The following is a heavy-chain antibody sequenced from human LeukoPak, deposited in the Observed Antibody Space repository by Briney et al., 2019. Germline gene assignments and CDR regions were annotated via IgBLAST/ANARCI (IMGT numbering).Heavy chain of an antibody. D-gene: IGHD3-10*01. CDR2: ISGSGGST. CDR3: AKDYYYGSGSYYTEFDY. V-gene: IGHV3-23*01. J-gene: IGHJ4*02. CDR1: GFTFSRYA. Sequence: PGGSLRLSCAASGFTFSRYAMSWVRQAPGKGLEWVSAISGSGGSTYYADSVKGRFTISRDNSKNTLYLQMNSLRAEDTAVFYCAKDYYYGSGSYYTEFDYWGQGTLVTASS.